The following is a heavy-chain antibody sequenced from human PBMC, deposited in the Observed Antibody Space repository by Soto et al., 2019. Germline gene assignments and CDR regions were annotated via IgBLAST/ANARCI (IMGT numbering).Heavy chain of an antibody. V-gene: IGHV6-1*01. CDR2: TYYRSKWYN. CDR3: ARSSIAARGPWFDP. J-gene: IGHJ5*02. D-gene: IGHD6-6*01. CDR1: GDSVSSNSAA. Sequence: PQTLSLTCAISGDSVSSNSAAWNWIRQSPSRGLEWLGRTYYRSKWYNDYAVSVKSRITINPDTSKNQFSLQLNSVTPEDTAVYYCARSSIAARGPWFDPWGQGTLVTVSS.